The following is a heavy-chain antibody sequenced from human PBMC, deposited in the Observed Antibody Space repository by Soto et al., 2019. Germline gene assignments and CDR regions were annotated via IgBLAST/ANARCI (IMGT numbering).Heavy chain of an antibody. D-gene: IGHD3-22*01. CDR2: ISAYNGNT. CDR1: CFTFTSYG. V-gene: IGHV1-18*01. CDR3: ARVKTSGYHNWFDP. J-gene: IGHJ5*02. Sequence: ASVKVSCKASCFTFTSYGISLLRHSTGQGLEWMGWISAYNGNTNYAQKLQGRVTMTTDTSTSTAYMELRSLRSDDTAVYYCARVKTSGYHNWFDPWGQGTLVTVS.